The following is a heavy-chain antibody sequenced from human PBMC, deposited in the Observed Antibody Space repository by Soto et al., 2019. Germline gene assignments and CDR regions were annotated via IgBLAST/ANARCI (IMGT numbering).Heavy chain of an antibody. V-gene: IGHV3-23*01. CDR2: IGASGDIT. J-gene: IGHJ4*02. Sequence: EVQLLESGGGLVQPGGSLRLSCAASGFSFTNFAMSWVRQALGKGLEWVAGIGASGDITWYADSVKGRLSICRDNSKNTLYLLPNSLRFEDTAVYYCAKHDFTDRGDDYFDYWGPGTLVTVSS. CDR3: AKHDFTDRGDDYFDY. CDR1: GFSFTNFA. D-gene: IGHD2-21*02.